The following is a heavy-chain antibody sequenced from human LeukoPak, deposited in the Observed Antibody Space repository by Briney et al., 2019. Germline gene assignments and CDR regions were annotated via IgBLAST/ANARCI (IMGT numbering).Heavy chain of an antibody. CDR1: GFTFSSYA. D-gene: IGHD2-2*01. CDR2: ISSNWGST. J-gene: IGHJ4*02. Sequence: GGSLRLSCAASGFTFSSYAMHWVRQAPGKGLEYVAAISSNWGSTYYANSVKGRFTISRDNSNNTLYLQMGSLRGEDMAVYYCATSSAAYQYYFDYWRPGTLVTVSS. V-gene: IGHV3-64*01. CDR3: ATSSAAYQYYFDY.